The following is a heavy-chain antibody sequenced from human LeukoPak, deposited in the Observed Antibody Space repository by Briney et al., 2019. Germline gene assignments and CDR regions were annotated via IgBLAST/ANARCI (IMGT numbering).Heavy chain of an antibody. J-gene: IGHJ4*02. Sequence: GASVKVSCKASGYTFTDYYLHWVRQAPGQGLEWVGWIHLNSGGTHYAQKFQGRLTMTRDTSISTAYMELTRLRSDDTAVYYCARDMGRYSGYDYDYWGQGTLVTASS. CDR3: ARDMGRYSGYDYDY. CDR2: IHLNSGGT. V-gene: IGHV1-2*02. D-gene: IGHD5-12*01. CDR1: GYTFTDYY.